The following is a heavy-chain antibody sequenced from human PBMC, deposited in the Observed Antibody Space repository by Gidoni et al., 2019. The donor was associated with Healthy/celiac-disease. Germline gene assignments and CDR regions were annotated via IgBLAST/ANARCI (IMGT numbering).Heavy chain of an antibody. Sequence: EVQLLESGVGLVQPGGSLRLSCAASGFTFSSYAMSWVRQAPGKGLEWVSAIGGSGGSTYYADSVKGRFTISRDNSKNTLYLQMNSLRAEDTAVYYCAKSDYDFWSGYFDYWGQGTLVTVSS. CDR2: IGGSGGST. CDR3: AKSDYDFWSGYFDY. V-gene: IGHV3-23*01. CDR1: GFTFSSYA. J-gene: IGHJ4*02. D-gene: IGHD3-3*01.